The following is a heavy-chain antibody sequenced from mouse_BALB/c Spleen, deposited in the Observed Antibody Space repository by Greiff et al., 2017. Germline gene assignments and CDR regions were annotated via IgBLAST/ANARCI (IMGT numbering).Heavy chain of an antibody. CDR3: ARGNYYGSRDY. Sequence: VQLQQSGPELVKPGASVKISCKASGYSFTGYFMNWVLQSHGKSLEWIGRINPYNGDTFYNQKFKGKATLTVDKSSSIVHMELRSLASEDSAVYYCARGNYYGSRDYWGQGTTLTVSS. CDR1: GYSFTGYF. D-gene: IGHD1-1*01. J-gene: IGHJ2*01. V-gene: IGHV1-20*02. CDR2: INPYNGDT.